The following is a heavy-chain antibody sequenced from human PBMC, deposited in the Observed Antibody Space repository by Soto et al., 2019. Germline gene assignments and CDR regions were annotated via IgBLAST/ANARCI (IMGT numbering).Heavy chain of an antibody. J-gene: IGHJ4*02. CDR1: GFTFSSHA. CDR3: ANMGAYCGGDF. Sequence: TGGSLRLSCAAAGFTFSSHAMSWVRQAPGKGLEWVSAISGSGGSTYYADSVKDRFTISRDNSKKTLYLQMNSLRAEDTAVYSCANMGAYCGGDFWGQGTLVTVSS. V-gene: IGHV3-23*01. D-gene: IGHD2-21*01. CDR2: ISGSGGST.